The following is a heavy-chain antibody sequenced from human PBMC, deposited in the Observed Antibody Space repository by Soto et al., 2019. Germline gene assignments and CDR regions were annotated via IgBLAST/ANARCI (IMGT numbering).Heavy chain of an antibody. Sequence: SETLSLTCTVSGASITGSSYWSWIRQPAGKGLEWIGRFSLSGTTSYNPSLRGRVTMSADVSKNQFSLRLTSVTAADTALYYCARGMTPPGAPAWYYFDSWGQGTLVTVSS. CDR2: FSLSGTT. CDR3: ARGMTPPGAPAWYYFDS. CDR1: GASITGSSY. J-gene: IGHJ4*02. D-gene: IGHD2-8*02. V-gene: IGHV4-4*07.